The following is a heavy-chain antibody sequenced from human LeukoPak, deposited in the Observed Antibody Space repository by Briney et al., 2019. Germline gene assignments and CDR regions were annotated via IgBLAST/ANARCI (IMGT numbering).Heavy chain of an antibody. D-gene: IGHD2-15*01. J-gene: IGHJ4*02. CDR3: ARGAAVAVLYCY. V-gene: IGHV3-21*01. Sequence: PGGSLRLSCAASGSTFSSYSMNWVRQAPGKGREWVSSISSRSSYIYYADSVKGRFTISRDNAKNSLYLQMNSLRAVDTAVYYCARGAAVAVLYCYWGQGTLVTVSS. CDR2: ISSRSSYI. CDR1: GSTFSSYS.